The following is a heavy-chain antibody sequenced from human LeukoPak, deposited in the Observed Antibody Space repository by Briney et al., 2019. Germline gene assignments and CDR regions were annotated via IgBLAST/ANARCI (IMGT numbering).Heavy chain of an antibody. D-gene: IGHD6-13*01. CDR1: GGSISSGSYY. J-gene: IGHJ5*02. CDR3: ARYSSTWIPATGWFDP. CDR2: IYTSGST. V-gene: IGHV4-61*02. Sequence: SETLSLTCTVSGGSISSGSYYWSWIRQPAGKGLEWIGRIYTSGSTNYNPSLKSRVTISVDTSKNQFSLKLSSVTAADTAVYYCARYSSTWIPATGWFDPWGQGTLVTVSS.